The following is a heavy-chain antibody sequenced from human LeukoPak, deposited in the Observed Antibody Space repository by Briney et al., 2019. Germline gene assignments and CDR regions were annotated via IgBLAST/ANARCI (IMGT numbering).Heavy chain of an antibody. Sequence: GGSLRLSCAASGFTFSSYAMSWVRQAPGKGLEWVSAISGSGGSTYYADSVKGRFTIPRDNSKNTLYLQMNSLRAEDTAVYYCAKDATVLLWFGELLSDYWGQGTLVTVSS. J-gene: IGHJ4*02. CDR3: AKDATVLLWFGELLSDY. V-gene: IGHV3-23*01. D-gene: IGHD3-10*01. CDR2: ISGSGGST. CDR1: GFTFSSYA.